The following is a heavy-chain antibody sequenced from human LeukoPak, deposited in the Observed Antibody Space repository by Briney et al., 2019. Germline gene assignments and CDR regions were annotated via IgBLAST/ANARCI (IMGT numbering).Heavy chain of an antibody. CDR2: LYCSGST. CDR3: ARPYYYDSRIDP. D-gene: IGHD3-22*01. Sequence: PSETLSLTCTVSGGSISSDDYYWSRIRQAPGKGLEWVVYLYCSGSTYYNPSLKSRVTMSADTSKNQLSLKLSSVTAADTAVYYCARPYYYDSRIDPWGQGILVTVSS. J-gene: IGHJ5*02. V-gene: IGHV4-30-4*01. CDR1: GGSISSDDYY.